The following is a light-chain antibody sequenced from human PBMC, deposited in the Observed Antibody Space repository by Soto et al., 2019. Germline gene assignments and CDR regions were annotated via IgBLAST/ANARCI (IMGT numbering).Light chain of an antibody. CDR2: EVS. CDR3: SSYTISSTPYV. J-gene: IGLJ1*01. Sequence: QSALTQPASVSGSPGQSITISCTGTSSDVGGYNYVSWYQQHPGKAPKLMIYEVSNRPSGVSNRFSGSKSGNTASLTISRLQAEDEADYYCSSYTISSTPYVFGPGTKVTVL. V-gene: IGLV2-14*01. CDR1: SSDVGGYNY.